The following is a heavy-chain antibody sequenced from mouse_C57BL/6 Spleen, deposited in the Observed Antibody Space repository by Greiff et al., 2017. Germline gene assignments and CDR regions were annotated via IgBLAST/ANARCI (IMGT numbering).Heavy chain of an antibody. D-gene: IGHD2-5*01. CDR3: ARRASNYSNYYFDY. Sequence: EVQLQQSGPVLVKPGASVKMSCKASGYTFTDYYMNWVKQSHGKSLEWIGVINPYNGGTSYNQKFKGKATLTVDKSSSTAYMELNSLTSEDSAVYYCARRASNYSNYYFDYWGQGTTLTVSS. CDR1: GYTFTDYY. V-gene: IGHV1-19*01. J-gene: IGHJ2*01. CDR2: INPYNGGT.